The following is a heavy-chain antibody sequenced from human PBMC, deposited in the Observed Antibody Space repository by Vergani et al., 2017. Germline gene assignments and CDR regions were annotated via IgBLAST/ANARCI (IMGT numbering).Heavy chain of an antibody. J-gene: IGHJ4*02. D-gene: IGHD3-3*01. V-gene: IGHV4-34*01. CDR1: GGSFSGYY. CDR3: ARGGGDFWSGSIDY. Sequence: QLQLQQWGAGLLKPSETLSLTCAVYGGSFSGYYWSWIRQPPGKGLEWIGEINHSGSTNYNPSLKSRVTISVDTSKNQFSLKLSSVTAADTAVYYCARGGGDFWSGSIDYWGQGTLVTVSS. CDR2: INHSGST.